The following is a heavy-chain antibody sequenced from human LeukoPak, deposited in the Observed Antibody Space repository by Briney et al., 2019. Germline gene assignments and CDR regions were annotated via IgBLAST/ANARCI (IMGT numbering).Heavy chain of an antibody. D-gene: IGHD6-13*01. CDR1: GFTFSSYA. V-gene: IGHV3-23*01. J-gene: IGHJ4*02. CDR3: AKDYSSSWYFDY. Sequence: GGSLRLFCAASGFTFSSYAMSWVRQAPGKGLEWVSSISGSGGSTGDADSVKGRFTISRDNSKNTLYLQMNSLRAEDTAVYYCAKDYSSSWYFDYWGQGTLVTVSS. CDR2: ISGSGGST.